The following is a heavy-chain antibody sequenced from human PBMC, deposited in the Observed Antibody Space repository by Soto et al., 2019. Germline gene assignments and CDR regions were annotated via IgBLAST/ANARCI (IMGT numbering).Heavy chain of an antibody. J-gene: IGHJ4*02. CDR1: GFTFSSYA. CDR2: ISYDGSNK. CDR3: ARDSDWSGYYYFDY. Sequence: QVQLVESGGGVVQPGRSLRLSCAASGFTFSSYAMHWVRQAPGKGLEWVAVISYDGSNKYYADSVKGRFTISRDNSKNTLYLQMNSLRAEDTAVYYCARDSDWSGYYYFDYWGQGTLVTVSS. D-gene: IGHD3-3*01. V-gene: IGHV3-30-3*01.